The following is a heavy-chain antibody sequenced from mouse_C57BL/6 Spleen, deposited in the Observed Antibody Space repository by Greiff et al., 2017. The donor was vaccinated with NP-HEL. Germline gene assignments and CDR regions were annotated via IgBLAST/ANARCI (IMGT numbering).Heavy chain of an antibody. CDR2: INYDGSST. V-gene: IGHV5-16*01. CDR3: ARGGTTVVPYYYAMDY. Sequence: EVKLVESEGGLVQPGSSMKLSCTASGFTFSDYYMAWVRQVPEKGLEWVANINYDGSSTYYLDSLKSRFIISRDNAKNILYLQMSSLKSEDTATYYCARGGTTVVPYYYAMDYWGQGTSVTVSS. CDR1: GFTFSDYY. J-gene: IGHJ4*01. D-gene: IGHD1-1*01.